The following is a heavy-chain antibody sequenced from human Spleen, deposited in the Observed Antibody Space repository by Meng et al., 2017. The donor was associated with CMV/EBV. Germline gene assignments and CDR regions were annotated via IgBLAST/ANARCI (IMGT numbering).Heavy chain of an antibody. V-gene: IGHV3-21*01. J-gene: IGHJ5*02. CDR2: ISSSSSYI. D-gene: IGHD6-19*01. CDR3: ARDAGYSSGWYEGGNWVDP. Sequence: EVQLVESGGGLVKPGGSLRLSCAASGFTFSSYSMNWVRQAPGKGLEWVSSISSSSSYIYYADSVKGRFTISRDNAKNSLYLQMNSLRAEDTAVYYCARDAGYSSGWYEGGNWVDPWGQGTLVTVSS. CDR1: GFTFSSYS.